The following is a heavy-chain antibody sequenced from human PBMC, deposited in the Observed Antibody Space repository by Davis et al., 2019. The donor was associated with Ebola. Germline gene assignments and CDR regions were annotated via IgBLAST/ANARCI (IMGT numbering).Heavy chain of an antibody. CDR1: GYSFTSYW. V-gene: IGHV5-51*01. CDR3: ARHRTARSYYYYGMDV. CDR2: IYPGDSDT. Sequence: GESLKTSRKGSGYSFTSYWIGWVRQMPGKGLEWMWIIYPGDSDTRYSPSFQGQVTISADKSISTAYLQWSSLKASDTAMYYCARHRTARSYYYYGMDVWGQGTTVTVSS. D-gene: IGHD2-21*02. J-gene: IGHJ6*02.